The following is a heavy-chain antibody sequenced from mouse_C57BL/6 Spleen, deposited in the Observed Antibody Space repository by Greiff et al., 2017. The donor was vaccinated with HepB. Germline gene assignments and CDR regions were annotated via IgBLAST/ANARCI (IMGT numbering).Heavy chain of an antibody. J-gene: IGHJ2*01. D-gene: IGHD2-2*01. Sequence: VQLKESGGDLVKPGGSLKLSCAASGFTFSSYGMSWVRQTPDKRLEWVATISSGGSYTYYPDSVKGRFTISRDNAKNTLYLQMSSLKSEDTAMYYCARQGGYGSYYFDYWGQGTTLTVSS. CDR3: ARQGGYGSYYFDY. CDR1: GFTFSSYG. V-gene: IGHV5-6*01. CDR2: ISSGGSYT.